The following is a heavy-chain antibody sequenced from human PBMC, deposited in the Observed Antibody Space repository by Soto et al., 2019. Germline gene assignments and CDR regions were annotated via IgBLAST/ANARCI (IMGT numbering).Heavy chain of an antibody. J-gene: IGHJ1*01. CDR1: GVPISSGGYS. D-gene: IGHD3-22*01. V-gene: IGHV4-30-2*01. CDR2: IYHSRSP. Sequence: SETRSRTCAVSGVPISSGGYSWSWIRQPPGKGLEWIGYIYHSRSPYYNPALKSRVTISVDRSKNQCSLKLSSVTAADTAVYYFYRGRLDYDSRGYYENCGEGTLVT. CDR3: YRGRLDYDSRGYYEN.